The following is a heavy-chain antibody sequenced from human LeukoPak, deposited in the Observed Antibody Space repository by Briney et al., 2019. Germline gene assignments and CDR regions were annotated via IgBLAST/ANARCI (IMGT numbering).Heavy chain of an antibody. V-gene: IGHV1-8*03. CDR1: GSTFSSYA. CDR3: ARGFRIVVVRAAIGYWFDP. J-gene: IGHJ5*02. CDR2: MNPNSGNT. D-gene: IGHD2-2*02. Sequence: ASVKVSCEASGSTFSSYAISWVRQAPGQGLEWMGWMNPNSGNTGYAQKFQGRVTITRNTSISTAYMELSSLRSEDTAVYYCARGFRIVVVRAAIGYWFDPWGQGTLVTVSS.